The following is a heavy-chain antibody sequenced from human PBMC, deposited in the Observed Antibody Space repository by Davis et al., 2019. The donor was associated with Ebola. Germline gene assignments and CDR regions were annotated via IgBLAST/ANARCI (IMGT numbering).Heavy chain of an antibody. J-gene: IGHJ4*02. V-gene: IGHV3-20*04. CDR2: INWNGGST. D-gene: IGHD5-24*01. CDR3: SRHVGADFFDF. Sequence: GESLKISCTASGFTFDDYGMGWVRQAPGKGLAWVSGINWNGGSTRYADSVKGRFTISRDDSKNTAYLQMNSLKSEDTAIYYCSRHVGADFFDFWGQGNLVTVSS. CDR1: GFTFDDYG.